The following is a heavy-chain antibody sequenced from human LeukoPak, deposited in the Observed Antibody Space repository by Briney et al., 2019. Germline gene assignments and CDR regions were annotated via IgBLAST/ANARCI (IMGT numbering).Heavy chain of an antibody. CDR2: IYYTGST. V-gene: IGHV4-59*12. CDR1: GGSISSYY. CDR3: ARDPTLAAPDY. Sequence: SETLSLTCSVSGGSISSYYWSWIRQPPGKGLEWIGYIYYTGSTNYNPPLKSRVTISVDTSKNQFSLKLSSVTAADTAVYYCARDPTLAAPDYWGQGTLVTVSS. J-gene: IGHJ4*02. D-gene: IGHD6-6*01.